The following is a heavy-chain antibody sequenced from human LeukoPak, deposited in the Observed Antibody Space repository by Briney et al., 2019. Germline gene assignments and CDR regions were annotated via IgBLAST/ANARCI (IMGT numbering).Heavy chain of an antibody. CDR1: GFTFSSYE. D-gene: IGHD1-26*01. J-gene: IGHJ4*02. Sequence: QPGGSLRLSCAASGFTFSSYEKNWVRQAPGKGLEWVSYISSSGSTIYYADSVKGRFTISRDNAKNSLYLQMNSLRAEDTAVYYCARDDSGFDYWGEGTLVTVSS. CDR2: ISSSGSTI. CDR3: ARDDSGFDY. V-gene: IGHV3-48*03.